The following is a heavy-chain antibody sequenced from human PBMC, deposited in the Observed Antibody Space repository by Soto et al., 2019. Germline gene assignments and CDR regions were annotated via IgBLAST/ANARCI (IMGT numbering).Heavy chain of an antibody. Sequence: SETLSLTCTVSGGSISSYYCSWIRQPPGKGLEWIGYIYYSGSTNYNPSLKSRVTISVDTSKNQFSLKLSSVTAADTAVYYCARHVGYCSGGSCYSKGYYYYMDVWGKGTTVTVSS. CDR3: ARHVGYCSGGSCYSKGYYYYMDV. D-gene: IGHD2-15*01. CDR2: IYYSGST. CDR1: GGSISSYY. V-gene: IGHV4-59*08. J-gene: IGHJ6*03.